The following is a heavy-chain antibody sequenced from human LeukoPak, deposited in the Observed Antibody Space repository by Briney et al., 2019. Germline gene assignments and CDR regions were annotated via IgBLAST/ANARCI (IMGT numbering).Heavy chain of an antibody. J-gene: IGHJ4*02. Sequence: PGGSLRLSCAASGFTFSSYAMSWVRQAPGKGLEWVSAISGSGGSTYYAESVEGRFNISSDNSKNTLYLQMNSLRAEDTAVYYCAKDLPYYYGAGSSFDYWGQGTLVTVSS. V-gene: IGHV3-23*01. CDR3: AKDLPYYYGAGSSFDY. D-gene: IGHD3-10*01. CDR1: GFTFSSYA. CDR2: ISGSGGST.